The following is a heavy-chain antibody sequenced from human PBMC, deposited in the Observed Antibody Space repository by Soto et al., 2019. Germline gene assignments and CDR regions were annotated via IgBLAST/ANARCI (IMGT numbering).Heavy chain of an antibody. CDR2: TYHRSKWYN. V-gene: IGHV6-1*01. J-gene: IGHJ3*02. CDR3: ARGLNFAFDI. D-gene: IGHD6-19*01. Sequence: KQSQTLSLTCAISGDSVSSNSAAWNWIRQSPSTGLEWLGRTYHRSKWYNDYAVSVRSRIVVNPDTSKNQFSLQLNSVTPEDTAVYYCARGLNFAFDIWGQGTMVTVSS. CDR1: GDSVSSNSAA.